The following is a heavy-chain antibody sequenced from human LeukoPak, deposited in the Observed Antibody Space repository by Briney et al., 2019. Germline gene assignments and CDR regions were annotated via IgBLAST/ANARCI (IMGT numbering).Heavy chain of an antibody. CDR2: ICAYNGNT. V-gene: IGHV1-18*01. CDR3: ARLDDDVAGTSYFDY. CDR1: GYTVISYG. D-gene: IGHD6-13*01. J-gene: IGHJ4*02. Sequence: GASVNVSCKSSGYTVISYGISWVRQAPGQGLEWMGWICAYNGNTNYAQKLQGRVTMTTDTSTSTAYMELRSLRSDDTAVYYCARLDDDVAGTSYFDYWGQGTLVTVSS.